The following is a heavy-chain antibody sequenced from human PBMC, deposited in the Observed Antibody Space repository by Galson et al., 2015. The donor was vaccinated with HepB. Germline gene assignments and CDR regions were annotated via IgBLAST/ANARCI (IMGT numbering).Heavy chain of an antibody. CDR2: INPNSGGT. V-gene: IGHV1-2*02. Sequence: SVKVSCKASGYTFTGYYMHWVRQAPGQGLEWMGWINPNSGGTNYAQKFQGRVTMTRDTSISTAYMELSRLRSDDTAVYYCARDLRAYYYGSGSYYKEKPNNWFDPWGQGTLVTVSS. D-gene: IGHD3-10*01. CDR1: GYTFTGYY. J-gene: IGHJ5*02. CDR3: ARDLRAYYYGSGSYYKEKPNNWFDP.